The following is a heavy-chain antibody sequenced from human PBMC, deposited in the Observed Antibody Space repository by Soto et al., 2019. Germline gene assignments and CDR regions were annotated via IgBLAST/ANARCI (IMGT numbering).Heavy chain of an antibody. D-gene: IGHD6-6*01. V-gene: IGHV1-18*01. CDR1: GYTFSSYG. J-gene: IGHJ5*02. Sequence: QVQLVQSGAEVKKPGASVKVSCKASGYTFSSYGITWVRQAPGQGLEWMGWISTYNGNTNYAQKVQVRVTMTTDTSTRTAYMELRSLRSDDTAVYDCARKSSSSSWFDPWGQGTLVTVSS. CDR3: ARKSSSSSWFDP. CDR2: ISTYNGNT.